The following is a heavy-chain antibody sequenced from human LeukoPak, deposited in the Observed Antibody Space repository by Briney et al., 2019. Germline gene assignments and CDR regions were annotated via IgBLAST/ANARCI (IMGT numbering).Heavy chain of an antibody. CDR3: ARGGVEYSSSFDAFDI. Sequence: ASVKVSCKASGYTFTSYGISWVRQAPGQGLEWMGWISAYNGNTNYAQKLQGRVTMTTDTSTSTAYMELSRLRSDDTAVYYCARGGVEYSSSFDAFDIWGQGTMVTVSS. D-gene: IGHD6-6*01. V-gene: IGHV1-18*01. CDR1: GYTFTSYG. CDR2: ISAYNGNT. J-gene: IGHJ3*02.